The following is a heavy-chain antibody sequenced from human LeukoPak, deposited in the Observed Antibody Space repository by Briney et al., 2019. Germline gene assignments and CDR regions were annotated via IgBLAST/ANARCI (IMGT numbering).Heavy chain of an antibody. Sequence: ASVKVSCKASGYTFTGYYMHWVRQAPGQGLEWMGWINPNSGGTNYAQKFQGRVTMTRDTSISTAYMELSRLRSDDTAVYYCARDQPVHTAMVWGEEFDYWGQGTLVTVSS. CDR1: GYTFTGYY. J-gene: IGHJ4*02. CDR2: INPNSGGT. D-gene: IGHD5-18*01. V-gene: IGHV1-2*02. CDR3: ARDQPVHTAMVWGEEFDY.